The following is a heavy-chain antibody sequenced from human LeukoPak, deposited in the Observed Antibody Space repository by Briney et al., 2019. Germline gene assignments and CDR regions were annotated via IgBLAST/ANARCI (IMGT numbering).Heavy chain of an antibody. Sequence: SETLSLTCTVSGDSISNYYWSWIRQPPGKGLEWIGYIYYSGSTNYNPSLKSRVTISVDTSKNQFSLKLNSVTAADTAVYYCARENIVVVPAATQYYMDVWGKGTTVTVSS. CDR2: IYYSGST. D-gene: IGHD2-2*01. CDR3: ARENIVVVPAATQYYMDV. J-gene: IGHJ6*03. CDR1: GDSISNYY. V-gene: IGHV4-59*01.